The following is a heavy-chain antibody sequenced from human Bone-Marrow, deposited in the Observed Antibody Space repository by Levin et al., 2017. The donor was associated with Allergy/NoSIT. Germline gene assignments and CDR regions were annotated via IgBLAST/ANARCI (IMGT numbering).Heavy chain of an antibody. D-gene: IGHD2-2*01. V-gene: IGHV3-74*01. Sequence: SGGSLRLSCAASGFTFSSYWMHWVRQAPGKGLVWVSRINSDGSSTSYADSVKGRFTISRDNAKNTLYLQMNSLRAEDTAVYYCARDGIVVVPAAMGIHYYYDYMDVWGKGTTVTVSS. J-gene: IGHJ6*03. CDR2: INSDGSST. CDR1: GFTFSSYW. CDR3: ARDGIVVVPAAMGIHYYYDYMDV.